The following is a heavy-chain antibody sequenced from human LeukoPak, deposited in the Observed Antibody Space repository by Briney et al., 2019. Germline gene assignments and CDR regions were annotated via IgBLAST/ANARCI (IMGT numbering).Heavy chain of an antibody. CDR3: ARGRDGYNPYFDY. D-gene: IGHD5-24*01. CDR2: IYSGGST. V-gene: IGHV3-66*01. J-gene: IGHJ4*02. CDR1: GFTVSSNY. Sequence: PGGSLRLSCAASGFTVSSNYMSWGRQAPGKGLEWVSVIYSGGSTYYADSVKGRFTISRDNSKNTLYLQMNSLRAEDTAVYYCARGRDGYNPYFDYWGQGTLVTVSS.